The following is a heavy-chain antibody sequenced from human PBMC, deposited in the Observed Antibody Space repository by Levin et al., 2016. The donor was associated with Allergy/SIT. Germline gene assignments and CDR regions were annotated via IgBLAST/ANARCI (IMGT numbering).Heavy chain of an antibody. J-gene: IGHJ6*02. D-gene: IGHD3-3*01. V-gene: IGHV3-21*01. CDR2: ISSSSNYK. CDR3: ARGRPITIFGVVMPRGGAGDGMDV. Sequence: VRQAPGKGLEWVSFISSSSNYKYYADSVKGRFTISRDSAKNSLYLQMNSLRDEDTAVYHCARGRPITIFGVVMPRGGAGDGMDVWGQGTTVTVSS.